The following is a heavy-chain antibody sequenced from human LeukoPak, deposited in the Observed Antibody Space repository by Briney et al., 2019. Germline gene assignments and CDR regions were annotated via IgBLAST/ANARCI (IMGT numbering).Heavy chain of an antibody. CDR3: ARLQRGTQRGTYDI. CDR2: TYPGDSDA. V-gene: IGHV5-51*01. CDR1: GYTFTNYW. D-gene: IGHD1-1*01. J-gene: IGHJ3*02. Sequence: GESLNISCTGSGYTFTNYWIGWVRQMPGKGLEWMAVTYPGDSDARYSPSFQGQLTVLADKTINTAYLQWSSLKASDTAMYFCARLQRGTQRGTYDIWGQGTMGIVSS.